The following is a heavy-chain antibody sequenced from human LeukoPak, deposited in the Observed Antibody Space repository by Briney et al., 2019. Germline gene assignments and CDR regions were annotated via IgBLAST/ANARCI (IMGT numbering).Heavy chain of an antibody. V-gene: IGHV3-7*01. Sequence: GGSLRLSCEASGFSFSAAWMTWVRQAPGKGLEWVATIRNDGSDKYYVDSVKGRFTLSRDNAKNSVYLQMNSLRVEDTAVYYCVNLGYSDGGQGTLVTVSS. D-gene: IGHD5-12*01. J-gene: IGHJ4*02. CDR3: VNLGYSD. CDR2: IRNDGSDK. CDR1: GFSFSAAW.